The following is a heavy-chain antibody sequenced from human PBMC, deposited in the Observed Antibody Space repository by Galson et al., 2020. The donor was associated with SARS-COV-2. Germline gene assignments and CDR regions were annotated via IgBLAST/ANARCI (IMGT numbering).Heavy chain of an antibody. J-gene: IGHJ4*02. V-gene: IGHV3-30*18. CDR2: ISHDGSNK. Sequence: GGSLRLSCAASGFSFSSYGMHWVRQAPGKGLELVAVISHDGSNKYYADSVKGRFTISRDNSKNTLYLQMNSLRVEDTAVYYCAKVASIAARFFDYWGQGTLVTVSS. CDR3: AKVASIAARFFDY. CDR1: GFSFSSYG. D-gene: IGHD6-6*01.